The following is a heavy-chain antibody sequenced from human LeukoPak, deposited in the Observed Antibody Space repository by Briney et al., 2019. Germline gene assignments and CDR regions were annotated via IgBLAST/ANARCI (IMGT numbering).Heavy chain of an antibody. V-gene: IGHV4-34*01. CDR1: GGSISSYY. CDR3: ARRPGRTGYHPSFYFDY. J-gene: IGHJ4*02. D-gene: IGHD3/OR15-3a*01. Sequence: PSETLSLTCTVSGGSISSYYWSWIRQPPGKGLEWIGEINHSGSTNYNPSLKSRVTISVDTSKNQFSLKLSSVTAADTAVYYCARRPGRTGYHPSFYFDYWGQGALVTVSS. CDR2: INHSGST.